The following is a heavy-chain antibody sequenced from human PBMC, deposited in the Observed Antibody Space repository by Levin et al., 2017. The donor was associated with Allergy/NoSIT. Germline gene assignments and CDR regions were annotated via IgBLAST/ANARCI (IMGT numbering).Heavy chain of an antibody. CDR3: ARGEPRVRGVITY. J-gene: IGHJ4*02. Sequence: SETLSLTCAVYGGSFSGYYWSWIRQPPGKGLEWIGEINHSGSTNYNPSLKSRVTISVDTSKNQFSLKLSSVTAADTAVYYCARGEPRVRGVITYWGQGTLVTVSS. CDR1: GGSFSGYY. CDR2: INHSGST. D-gene: IGHD3-10*01. V-gene: IGHV4-34*01.